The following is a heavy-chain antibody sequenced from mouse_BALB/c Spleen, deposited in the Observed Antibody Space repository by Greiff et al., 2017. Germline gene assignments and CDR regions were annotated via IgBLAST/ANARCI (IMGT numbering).Heavy chain of an antibody. CDR1: GFTFSSFG. D-gene: IGHD3-3*01. V-gene: IGHV5-17*02. CDR3: ASLGGFAY. Sequence: EVKVEESGGGLVQPGGSRKLSCAASGFTFSSFGMHWVRQAPEKGLEWVAYISSGSSTIYYADTVKGRFTISRDNPKNTLFLQMTSLRSEDTAMYYCASLGGFAYWGQGTLVTVSA. CDR2: ISSGSSTI. J-gene: IGHJ3*01.